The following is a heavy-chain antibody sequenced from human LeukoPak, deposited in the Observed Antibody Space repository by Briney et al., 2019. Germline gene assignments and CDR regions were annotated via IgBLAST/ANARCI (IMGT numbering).Heavy chain of an antibody. CDR1: GFTVSNNY. CDR3: AKMGPDIVVVPAAF. CDR2: IYSGGST. Sequence: PRGSLRLSCAASGFTVSNNYMSWVRQAPGKGLEWVSVIYSGGSTYYADSVKGRFTISRDNSKNTLYLQMNSLRAEDTAVYYCAKMGPDIVVVPAAFWGQGTLVTVSS. J-gene: IGHJ4*02. D-gene: IGHD2-2*01. V-gene: IGHV3-53*01.